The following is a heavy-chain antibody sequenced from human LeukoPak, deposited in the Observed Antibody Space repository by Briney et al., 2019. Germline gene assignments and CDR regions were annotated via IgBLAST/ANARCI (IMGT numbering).Heavy chain of an antibody. V-gene: IGHV6-1*01. J-gene: IGHJ4*02. CDR1: GDSVSSNSAA. D-gene: IGHD3-22*01. CDR2: TYYRSKWYN. Sequence: SQTLSLTCAISGDSVSSNSAAWNWIRQSPSRGPEWLGRTYYRSKWYNDYAVSVKSRITINPDTSKNQFSLQLNSVTPEDTAVYYCARQEDYVSSGYYFTALDYWGQGTLVTVSS. CDR3: ARQEDYVSSGYYFTALDY.